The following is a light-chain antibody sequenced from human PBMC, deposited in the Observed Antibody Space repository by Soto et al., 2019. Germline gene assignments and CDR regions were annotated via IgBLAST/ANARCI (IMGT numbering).Light chain of an antibody. Sequence: QSALTQPASVSGSPGQSITISCTGSSSDIGGYNYVSWYQQHPGKAPQVMIYDVTNRPSGVSNRFSGSKSGNTASLTISGLQAEDEADYYSYSHTTSGTWVFGGGTKVTVL. J-gene: IGLJ3*02. CDR2: DVT. CDR1: SSDIGGYNY. CDR3: YSHTTSGTWV. V-gene: IGLV2-14*01.